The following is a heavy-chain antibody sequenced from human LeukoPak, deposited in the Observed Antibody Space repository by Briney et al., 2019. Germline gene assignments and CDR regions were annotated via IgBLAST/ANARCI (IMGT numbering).Heavy chain of an antibody. CDR1: GGSISSSPYY. Sequence: SETLSLTCTVSGGSISSSPYYGGWSRQPRGKGLEWIVSIYYSGTTHNSPSRESRITISVKTTKNQYSRKLASVTAADTAIYYCAKGAGGFSYYNWFDPWGQGTLVTVSS. V-gene: IGHV4-39*07. D-gene: IGHD5-18*01. J-gene: IGHJ5*02. CDR2: IYYSGTT. CDR3: AKGAGGFSYYNWFDP.